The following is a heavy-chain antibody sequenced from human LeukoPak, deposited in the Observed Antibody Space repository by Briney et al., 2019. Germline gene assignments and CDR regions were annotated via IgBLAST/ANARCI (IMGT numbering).Heavy chain of an antibody. Sequence: GGSLRLSCTASGFTLGDYTMNWFRQAPGKGGEGVGFIRSRGYGCTTEYAAAVKDRFSSSREEAKGIEYLQMNTLKTEDTAVYSCTREWELPGSDYDYWGQGTLVTVSS. CDR1: GFTLGDYT. D-gene: IGHD1-26*01. CDR2: IRSRGYGCTT. CDR3: TREWELPGSDYDY. V-gene: IGHV3-49*03. J-gene: IGHJ4*02.